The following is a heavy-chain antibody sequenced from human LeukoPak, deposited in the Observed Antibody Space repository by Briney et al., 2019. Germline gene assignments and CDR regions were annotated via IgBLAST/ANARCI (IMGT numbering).Heavy chain of an antibody. CDR3: ARVFSSSWLDAFDI. Sequence: SETLSLTCTVSGGSISSYYWSWMRQPPGKGLEWIGYIYYSGSTNYNPSLKSRVTISVDTSKNQFSLKLSSVTAADTAVYYCARVFSSSWLDAFDIWGQGTIVTVSS. CDR2: IYYSGST. D-gene: IGHD6-13*01. V-gene: IGHV4-59*01. CDR1: GGSISSYY. J-gene: IGHJ3*02.